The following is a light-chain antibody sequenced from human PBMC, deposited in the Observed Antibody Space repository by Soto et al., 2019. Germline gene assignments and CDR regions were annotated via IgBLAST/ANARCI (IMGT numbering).Light chain of an antibody. CDR1: SSNIGNNY. Sequence: QSVLTQPPSVSAAPAQTVTISCSGGSSNIGNNYVSWYQHVPGTAPKLLIYDTNKRPAGIPDRVSASKSGTSATLGITGLQTGDEADYYCATWDSSLRAVVFGGGTKLTV. CDR2: DTN. J-gene: IGLJ2*01. V-gene: IGLV1-51*01. CDR3: ATWDSSLRAVV.